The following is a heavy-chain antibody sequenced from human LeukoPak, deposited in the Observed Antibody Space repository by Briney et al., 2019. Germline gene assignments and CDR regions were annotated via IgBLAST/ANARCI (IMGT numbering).Heavy chain of an antibody. CDR2: IRYDGSNK. Sequence: PGGSLRLSCAASGFTFSSYGMHWVRQAPGKGLEWVAFIRYDGSNKYYADSVKGRFTISRDNSKNTLYLQMNSLRAEDTAVYYCAKVKDLQLVLKSPFDYWGQGTLVTVSS. D-gene: IGHD6-13*01. J-gene: IGHJ4*02. CDR1: GFTFSSYG. V-gene: IGHV3-30*02. CDR3: AKVKDLQLVLKSPFDY.